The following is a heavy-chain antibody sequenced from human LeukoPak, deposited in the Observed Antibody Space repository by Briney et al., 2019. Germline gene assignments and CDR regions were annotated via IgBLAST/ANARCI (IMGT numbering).Heavy chain of an antibody. J-gene: IGHJ5*02. CDR3: AKFSYGDYVA. CDR2: IRHDESNK. Sequence: GGSLRLSCATSGFVFSKNGMHWVRQAPGKGLEWVAFIRHDESNKYYADSVKGRFTIFRDNSKNTLSLQMNSLRPDDTAVYYCAKFSYGDYVAWGQGTLVIVSS. D-gene: IGHD4-17*01. CDR1: GFVFSKNG. V-gene: IGHV3-30*02.